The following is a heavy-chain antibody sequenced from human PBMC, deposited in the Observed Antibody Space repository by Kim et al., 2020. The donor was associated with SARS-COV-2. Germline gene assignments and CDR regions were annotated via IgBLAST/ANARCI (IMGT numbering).Heavy chain of an antibody. CDR3: ARGYSGQFQGYFDY. D-gene: IGHD5-12*01. CDR1: GFTFDDFA. Sequence: GGSLRLSCAASGFTFDDFAMHWVRQAPGKGLEWISGISWNSGSIGYADSVKGRFTISRDNAKNSLYLQMNSLRAEDTALYYCARGYSGQFQGYFDYWGQGTLVTVSS. CDR2: ISWNSGSI. V-gene: IGHV3-9*01. J-gene: IGHJ4*02.